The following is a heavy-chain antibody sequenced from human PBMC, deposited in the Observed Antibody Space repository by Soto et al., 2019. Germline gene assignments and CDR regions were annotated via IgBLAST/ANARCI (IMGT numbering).Heavy chain of an antibody. CDR2: IWYDGSKK. Sequence: QEQLLESGGGVVRPGRSLRLSCAASGFPFRSHGMHWVRQAPGKGLEWVAAIWYDGSKKYYADSVTGRFTISRANSRNTLYLQMNSLRPEDTASYYCARDASVYFPPYFPTPAPIRLYTMAIWGQGTTVTVSS. V-gene: IGHV3-33*01. CDR1: GFPFRSHG. D-gene: IGHD3-16*01. J-gene: IGHJ6*02. CDR3: ARDASVYFPPYFPTPAPIRLYTMAI.